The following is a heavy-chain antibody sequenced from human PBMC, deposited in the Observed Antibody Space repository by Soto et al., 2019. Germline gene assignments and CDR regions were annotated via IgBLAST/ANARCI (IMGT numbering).Heavy chain of an antibody. CDR1: GFAFSDYY. V-gene: IGHV3-11*01. CDR3: ARKRYGDSAFDY. D-gene: IGHD4-17*01. Sequence: GGSLRLSCAASGFAFSDYYMTWIRQAPGKGLEWVSFISSSGSSISYADSVKGRFTISRDNARKSLFLLLSSLRVEDTAIYYCARKRYGDSAFDYWGQGALVTVSS. CDR2: ISSSGSSI. J-gene: IGHJ4*02.